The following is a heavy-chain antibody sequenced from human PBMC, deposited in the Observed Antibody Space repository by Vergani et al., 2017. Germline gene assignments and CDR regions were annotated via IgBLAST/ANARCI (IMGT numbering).Heavy chain of an antibody. Sequence: EVQLVESGGGLVQPGRSLRLSCAASGFTFDDYAMHWVRQAPGKGLEWVSGISWNSGSIGYADPVKGRFTISRDNAKNSLYLQMNSLRAEDTALYYCAKDIHPRQLEDNWFDPWGQGTLVTVSS. V-gene: IGHV3-9*01. CDR1: GFTFDDYA. J-gene: IGHJ5*02. CDR3: AKDIHPRQLEDNWFDP. D-gene: IGHD6-13*01. CDR2: ISWNSGSI.